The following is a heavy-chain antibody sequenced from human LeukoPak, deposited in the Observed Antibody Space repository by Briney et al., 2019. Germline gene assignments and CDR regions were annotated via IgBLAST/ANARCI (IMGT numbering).Heavy chain of an antibody. Sequence: GGSLRLSCAASGFTFSSYSMNWVRQAPGKGLEWVSSISSSSYIYYADSVKGRFTISRDNAKNSLYLQMNSLRAEDTAVYYCARDREIRRAHYYYGMDVWGQGTTVTVSS. V-gene: IGHV3-21*01. CDR1: GFTFSSYS. CDR2: ISSSSYI. CDR3: ARDREIRRAHYYYGMDV. D-gene: IGHD3-10*01. J-gene: IGHJ6*02.